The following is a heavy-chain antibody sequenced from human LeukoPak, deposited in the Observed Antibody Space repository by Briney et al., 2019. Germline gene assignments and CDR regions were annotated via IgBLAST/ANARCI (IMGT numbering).Heavy chain of an antibody. CDR1: GFAFSTYP. CDR2: ISYDASNK. D-gene: IGHD3-22*01. Sequence: GGSLRLSCAASGFAFSTYPIHWVRQAPGKGLEWVAVISYDASNKFYADSVKGRFTISRDNSKNTLYVQMNRLRAEDTAVYYCARVLNYYDSSGYYFSYWGQGTLVTVSS. J-gene: IGHJ4*02. V-gene: IGHV3-30*04. CDR3: ARVLNYYDSSGYYFSY.